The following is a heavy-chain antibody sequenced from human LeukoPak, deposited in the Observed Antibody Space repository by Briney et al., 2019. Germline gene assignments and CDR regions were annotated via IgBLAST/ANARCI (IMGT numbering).Heavy chain of an antibody. J-gene: IGHJ4*02. Sequence: GGSLRLSCAASGFSFSSINAMGWVRQAPGKGLEWVSSFGTRSTSIYHAGSVKGRFAISRDNAKNSLYLQMNSLRAEDTALYYCAREVSEGFDFWGQGTLVTVSS. V-gene: IGHV3-21*01. CDR2: FGTRSTSI. CDR1: GFSFSSINA. D-gene: IGHD3-22*01. CDR3: AREVSEGFDF.